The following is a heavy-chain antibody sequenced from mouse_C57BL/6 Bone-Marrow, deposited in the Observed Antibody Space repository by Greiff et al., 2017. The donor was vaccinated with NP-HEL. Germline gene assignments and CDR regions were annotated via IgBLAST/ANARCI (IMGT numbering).Heavy chain of an antibody. CDR1: GYTFTSYW. Sequence: QVQLQQPGAELVKPGASVKLSCKASGYTFTSYWMQWVKQRPGQGLEWIGEIDPSDSYTNYNQKFKGKATLTVDKSSSTAYMQLSSLTSEDSAVYFCAERCLPQAMGDWGQGASVTVSS. CDR2: IDPSDSYT. V-gene: IGHV1-50*01. J-gene: IGHJ4*01. CDR3: AERCLPQAMGD.